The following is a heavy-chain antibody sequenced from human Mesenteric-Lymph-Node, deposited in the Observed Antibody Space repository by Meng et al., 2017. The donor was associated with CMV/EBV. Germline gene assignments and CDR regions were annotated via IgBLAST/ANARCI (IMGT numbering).Heavy chain of an antibody. V-gene: IGHV1-46*01. CDR2: INPGSGSR. J-gene: IGHJ4*02. CDR3: ARDDGGGF. D-gene: IGHD4-23*01. CDR1: GSTFTSYA. Sequence: SVKVSCKASGSTFTSYAMHWVRQAPGQGLEWIGIINPGSGSRSYARKFQDRVAMTTDTSTSTVYVELSSLRSEDTAMYYCARDDGGGFWGQGSLVTVSS.